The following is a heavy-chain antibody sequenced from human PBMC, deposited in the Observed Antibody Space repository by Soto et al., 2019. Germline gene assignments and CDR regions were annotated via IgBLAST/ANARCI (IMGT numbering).Heavy chain of an antibody. CDR1: GFTFSSYG. V-gene: IGHV3-33*01. CDR2: IWYDGSNK. D-gene: IGHD6-19*01. Sequence: HPGGSLRLSCAASGFTFSSYGMHWVRQAPGKGLEWVAVIWYDGSNKYYADSVKGRFTISRDNSKNTLYLQMNSLRAEDTAVYYCAREGSGWQYAFDIWGQGTMVTVSS. J-gene: IGHJ3*02. CDR3: AREGSGWQYAFDI.